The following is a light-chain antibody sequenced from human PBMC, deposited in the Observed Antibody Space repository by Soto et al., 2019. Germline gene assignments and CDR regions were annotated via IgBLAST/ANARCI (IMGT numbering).Light chain of an antibody. CDR3: QQRSDWPPFT. Sequence: DIVMTQSPDSLAVSLGERATINCKSSQSVLYSSNNKNYLAWYQQHPGQAPRLLIYDASNRATGIPPRFSGSGSGTDFTLTISSLEPEDFAVYYCQQRSDWPPFTFGGGTKVDIK. CDR2: DAS. V-gene: IGKV4-1*01. CDR1: QSVLYSSNNKNY. J-gene: IGKJ4*01.